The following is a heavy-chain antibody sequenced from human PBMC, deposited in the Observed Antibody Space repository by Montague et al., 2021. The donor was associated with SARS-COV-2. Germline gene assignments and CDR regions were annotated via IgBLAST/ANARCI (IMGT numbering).Heavy chain of an antibody. J-gene: IGHJ4*02. V-gene: IGHV4-61*08. D-gene: IGHD6-25*01. Sequence: SETLSLTCTVSGGSVSSGGYYWSWIRQPPGKELEWFGYIYYSGGTXSXXXXKXRVTISLDTSKNQFSLKLTSVAAADTAVYYCARVSLAAADTRSDYWGQGTLVTVSS. CDR1: GGSVSSGGYY. CDR3: ARVSLAAADTRSDY. CDR2: IYYSGGT.